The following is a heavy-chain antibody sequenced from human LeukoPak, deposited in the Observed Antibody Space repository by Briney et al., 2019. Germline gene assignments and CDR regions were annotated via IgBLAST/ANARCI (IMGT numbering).Heavy chain of an antibody. CDR2: ISGSGGST. CDR1: GFTFDDYA. CDR3: ANHYDILTASHSTGGYYFDY. J-gene: IGHJ4*02. Sequence: SGGSLRLSCAASGFTFDDYAMHWVRQAPGKGLEWVSAISGSGGSTYYADSVKGRFTISRDNSKNTLYLQMNSLRAEDTAVYYCANHYDILTASHSTGGYYFDYWGQGTLVTVSS. D-gene: IGHD3-9*01. V-gene: IGHV3-23*01.